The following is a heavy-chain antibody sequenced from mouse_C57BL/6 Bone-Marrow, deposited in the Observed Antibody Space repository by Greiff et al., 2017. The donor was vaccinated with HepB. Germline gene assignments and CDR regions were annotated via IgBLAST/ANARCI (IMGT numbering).Heavy chain of an antibody. CDR1: GFTFSDFY. V-gene: IGHV7-1*01. CDR2: SRNKANDYTT. J-gene: IGHJ4*01. Sequence: EVKLVESGGGLVQSGRSLRLSCATSGFTFSDFYMEWVRQAPGKGLEWIAASRNKANDYTTEYSASVKGRFIVSRDTSQSILYLQMNALRAEDTAIYYCARDLNYWGQGTSVTVSS. CDR3: ARDLNY.